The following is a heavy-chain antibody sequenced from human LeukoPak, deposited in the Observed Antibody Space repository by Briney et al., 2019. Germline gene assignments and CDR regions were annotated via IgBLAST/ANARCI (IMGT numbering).Heavy chain of an antibody. Sequence: ASVKVSCKASGYTFTSYGISWVRQAPGQGLEWMGWISAYNGNTNYAQKLQGRVTMTADTSTSTAYMELRSLRSEDTAVYYCASTNPGYNWNDGNYWGQGTLVTVSS. V-gene: IGHV1-18*01. CDR1: GYTFTSYG. J-gene: IGHJ4*02. D-gene: IGHD1-20*01. CDR2: ISAYNGNT. CDR3: ASTNPGYNWNDGNY.